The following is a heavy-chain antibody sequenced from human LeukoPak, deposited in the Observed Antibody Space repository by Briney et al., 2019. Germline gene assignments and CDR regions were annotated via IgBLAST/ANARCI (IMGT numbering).Heavy chain of an antibody. J-gene: IGHJ3*02. CDR2: IYHSGST. Sequence: SETLSLTCAVSGGSISSGGYSWSWIRQPPGKGLEWIVYIYHSGSTYYNPSLKSRVTISVDRSKNQFSLKLSSVTAADTAVYYCARSYDSGAFDIWGQGTMVTVSS. CDR1: GGSISSGGYS. V-gene: IGHV4-30-2*01. CDR3: ARSYDSGAFDI. D-gene: IGHD5-12*01.